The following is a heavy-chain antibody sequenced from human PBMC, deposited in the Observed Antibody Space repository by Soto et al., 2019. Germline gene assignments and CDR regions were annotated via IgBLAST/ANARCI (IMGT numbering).Heavy chain of an antibody. J-gene: IGHJ6*02. V-gene: IGHV3-23*01. Sequence: GGSLRLSCAASGFTFSSYAMSWVRQAPGKGLEWVSAISGSGGSTYYADSVKGRFTISRDNSKNTLYLQMNSLRAEDTAVYYCAKAYYYDSSGYYIPYYYGMDVWGQGTTVTVSS. CDR2: ISGSGGST. D-gene: IGHD3-22*01. CDR3: AKAYYYDSSGYYIPYYYGMDV. CDR1: GFTFSSYA.